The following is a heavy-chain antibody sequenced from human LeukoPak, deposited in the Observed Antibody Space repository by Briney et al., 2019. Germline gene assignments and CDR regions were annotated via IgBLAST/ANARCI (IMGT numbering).Heavy chain of an antibody. V-gene: IGHV3-23*01. CDR3: AKVATMGDYYGMDV. D-gene: IGHD5-12*01. J-gene: IGHJ6*02. CDR2: LSGSGGST. CDR1: GFTYSSYA. Sequence: GGSLRLSCAASGFTYSSYAMSWVRQAPGKGLEWVSDLSGSGGSTYYADSVRGRFTISRDNPKNTLYLQMNSLRAEDTAVYYCAKVATMGDYYGMDVWGQGTTVTVSS.